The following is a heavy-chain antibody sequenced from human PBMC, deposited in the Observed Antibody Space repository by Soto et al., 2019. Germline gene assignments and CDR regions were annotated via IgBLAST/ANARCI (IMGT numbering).Heavy chain of an antibody. CDR1: GFTFSSYG. Sequence: QVQLVESGGGVVQPGRSLRLSCAASGFTFSSYGMHWVRQAPGKGLEWVAVIWYDGSNKYYADSVKGRFTISRDNSKNTLYLQMNSLRAEDTAVYYCARDPLGVSGYSGYDPHYYGMDVWGQGTTVTVSS. D-gene: IGHD5-12*01. J-gene: IGHJ6*02. CDR2: IWYDGSNK. CDR3: ARDPLGVSGYSGYDPHYYGMDV. V-gene: IGHV3-33*01.